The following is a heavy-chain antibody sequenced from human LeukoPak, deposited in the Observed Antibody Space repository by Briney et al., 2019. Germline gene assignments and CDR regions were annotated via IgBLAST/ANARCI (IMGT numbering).Heavy chain of an antibody. D-gene: IGHD5-24*01. CDR3: AKDLSRDGYYTSFDI. V-gene: IGHV3-9*01. Sequence: GGSLRLSCAASGFTFDDYAMHWARQAPGKGLEWVSGISWNSGSIGYADSVKGRFTISRDNAKNSLYLQMNSLRAEDTALYYCAKDLSRDGYYTSFDIWGQGTMVTVSS. J-gene: IGHJ3*02. CDR2: ISWNSGSI. CDR1: GFTFDDYA.